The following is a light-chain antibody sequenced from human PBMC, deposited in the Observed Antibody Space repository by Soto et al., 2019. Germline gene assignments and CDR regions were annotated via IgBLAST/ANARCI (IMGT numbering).Light chain of an antibody. CDR1: SSVVGAYTY. V-gene: IGLV2-11*01. CDR3: CSYAGSYTYV. CDR2: DVS. Sequence: QSVLTQPRSVSGSPGQSVTISCTGTSSVVGAYTYVSWYQQHPGKAPKLMIYDVSKRPSGIPDRFSGFKSGNTASLTISGLHAEDEADYYCCSYAGSYTYVFGTGTKVTVL. J-gene: IGLJ1*01.